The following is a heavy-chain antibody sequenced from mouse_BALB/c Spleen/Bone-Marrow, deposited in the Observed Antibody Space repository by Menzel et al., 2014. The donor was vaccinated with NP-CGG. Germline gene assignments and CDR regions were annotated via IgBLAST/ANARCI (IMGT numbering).Heavy chain of an antibody. CDR3: ARLHCYGCEAY. V-gene: IGHV4-1*02. CDR1: GFDFSTYR. CDR2: INPDSSTI. Sequence: EVHLVASGGGLVQPGGSLSLSCAASGFDFSTYRLSWVRQAPGKGLEWIGEINPDSSTINYTPSLKDKFIISRDNAKNTLYLQMSKVRSEDTTLCYCARLHCYGCEAYGGQGTLVTVSA. D-gene: IGHD1-2*01. J-gene: IGHJ3*01.